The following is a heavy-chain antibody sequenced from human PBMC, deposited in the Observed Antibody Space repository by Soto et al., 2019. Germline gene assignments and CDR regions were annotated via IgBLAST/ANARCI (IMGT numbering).Heavy chain of an antibody. Sequence: QVQLVESGGGVVQPGRSLRLSCAASGFTFSSYAMHWVRQAPGKGLEWVAVISYDGSNKYYADSVKGRFTISRDNSKNTVYLQMNSLRAEDTAVYYCARDERIRGELLDYWGQGTLVTVSS. V-gene: IGHV3-30-3*01. J-gene: IGHJ4*02. CDR1: GFTFSSYA. CDR2: ISYDGSNK. D-gene: IGHD1-26*01. CDR3: ARDERIRGELLDY.